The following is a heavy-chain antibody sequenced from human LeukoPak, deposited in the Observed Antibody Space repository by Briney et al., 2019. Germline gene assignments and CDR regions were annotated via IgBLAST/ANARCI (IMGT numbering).Heavy chain of an antibody. CDR3: ANPLVGATSRGFDY. CDR1: GFTFSSYA. D-gene: IGHD1-26*01. V-gene: IGHV3-23*01. CDR2: ISASGGTT. J-gene: IGHJ4*02. Sequence: QPGGSLRLSCAASGFTFSSYAMNWVRQAPGKGLEWVSFISASGGTTHYADSVKGRFTISRDNSKNTLYLQMNSLRAEDTAVYYCANPLVGATSRGFDYWGQGTQVTVSS.